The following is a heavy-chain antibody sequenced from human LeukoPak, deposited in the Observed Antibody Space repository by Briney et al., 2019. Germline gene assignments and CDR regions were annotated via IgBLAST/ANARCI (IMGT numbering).Heavy chain of an antibody. CDR3: ASDIVVVPAAIRDY. CDR1: GFTFSSYS. J-gene: IGHJ4*02. D-gene: IGHD2-2*01. CDR2: ISSSSSYI. Sequence: GGSLRLSCAASGFTFSSYSMNWVRQAPGKGLEWVSSISSSSSYIYYADSVKGRFTISRDNAKNSLYLQMNSLRAEDTAVYYCASDIVVVPAAIRDYWGQGTLVTIPS. V-gene: IGHV3-21*01.